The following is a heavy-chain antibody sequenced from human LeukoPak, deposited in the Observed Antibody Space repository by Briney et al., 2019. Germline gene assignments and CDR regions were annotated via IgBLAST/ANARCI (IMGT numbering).Heavy chain of an antibody. CDR2: IKQDGSEK. D-gene: IGHD3-3*01. CDR1: GFTFSSYW. Sequence: PGGSLRLSCAASGFTFSSYWMSWVRQAPGKGLEWLVNIKQDGSEKYYVDSVKGRFTISRDNAKNSLYLQMNSLRAEDTAVYYCARGPYYDFWSGPDFDYWGQGTLVTVSS. J-gene: IGHJ4*02. CDR3: ARGPYYDFWSGPDFDY. V-gene: IGHV3-7*05.